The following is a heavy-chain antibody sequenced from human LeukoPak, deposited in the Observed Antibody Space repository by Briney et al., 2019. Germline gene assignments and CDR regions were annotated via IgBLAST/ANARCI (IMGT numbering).Heavy chain of an antibody. D-gene: IGHD5-18*01. CDR3: ARGGYSYGYDY. CDR2: IYYSGST. V-gene: IGHV4-59*01. CDR1: GGSISSYY. J-gene: IGHJ4*02. Sequence: SEALSLTCTVSGGSISSYYWSWIRQPPGKGLEWIGYIYYSGSTNYNPSLKSRVTISVDTSKNQFSLKLSSVTAADTAVYYCARGGYSYGYDYWGQGTLVTVSS.